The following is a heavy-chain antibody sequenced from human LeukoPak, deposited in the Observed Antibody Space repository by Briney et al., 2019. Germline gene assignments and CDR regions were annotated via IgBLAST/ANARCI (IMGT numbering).Heavy chain of an antibody. J-gene: IGHJ4*02. CDR1: GGSISSYY. V-gene: IGHV5-51*01. Sequence: ETLSLTCTVSGGSISSYYWSWIRQPPGKGLEWMGIIYPGDSDTRYSPSFQGQVTISADKSISTAYLQWSSLKASDTAMYYCARLEGSGWSPSRFDYWGQGTLVTVSS. D-gene: IGHD6-19*01. CDR2: IYPGDSDT. CDR3: ARLEGSGWSPSRFDY.